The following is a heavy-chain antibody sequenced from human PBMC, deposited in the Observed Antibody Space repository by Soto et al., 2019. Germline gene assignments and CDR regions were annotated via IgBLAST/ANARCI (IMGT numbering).Heavy chain of an antibody. D-gene: IGHD1-1*01. Sequence: SETLSLTCAVYDGSLSDDYYTWTRQSPGKGLEWIGEIHPSGSTYYNPFLKTRVTLSQDTSKKQFSLNLISVTAADTGEYYCSRGNDAYKGGRTWGQGTLVTVS. CDR3: SRGNDAYKGGRT. CDR2: IHPSGST. V-gene: IGHV4-34*01. J-gene: IGHJ5*02. CDR1: DGSLSDDY.